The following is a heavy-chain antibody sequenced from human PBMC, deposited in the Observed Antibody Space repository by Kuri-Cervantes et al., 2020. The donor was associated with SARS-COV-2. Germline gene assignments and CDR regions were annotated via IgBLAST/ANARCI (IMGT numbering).Heavy chain of an antibody. V-gene: IGHV3-74*01. Sequence: GGSLRLSCAVSGFTFSSYWMHWVRQAPGKGLVWVSRINSDGSSTSYADSVKGRFTISRDNAKNTLYLQMNSLRAEDTAVYYCARVGRYSHGFDYWGQGTLVTVSS. CDR3: ARVGRYSHGFDY. CDR2: INSDGSST. CDR1: GFTFSSYW. D-gene: IGHD5-18*01. J-gene: IGHJ4*02.